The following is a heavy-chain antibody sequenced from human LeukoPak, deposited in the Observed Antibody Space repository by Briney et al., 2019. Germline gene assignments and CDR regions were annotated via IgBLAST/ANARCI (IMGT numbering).Heavy chain of an antibody. CDR2: INPSSGSA. V-gene: IGHV1-46*01. D-gene: IGHD1-14*01. Sequence: GASVKVSRKASGYTFTRYYMHWVRQAPGQGLEWMGIINPSSGSASYTQKFQGRVTLTRDTSTSTVYMELSSLRSEDTAVHYCAREGGNNGFDYWGQGTLVTVSS. J-gene: IGHJ4*02. CDR3: AREGGNNGFDY. CDR1: GYTFTRYY.